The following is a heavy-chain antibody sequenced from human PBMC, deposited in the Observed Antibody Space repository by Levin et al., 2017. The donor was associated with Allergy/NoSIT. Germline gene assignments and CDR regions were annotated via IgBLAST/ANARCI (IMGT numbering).Heavy chain of an antibody. CDR1: GFTFSSYA. CDR2: ISGDGGRA. V-gene: IGHV3-23*01. J-gene: IGHJ6*02. CDR3: AKDRIGAPGTGYDYGMDV. D-gene: IGHD6-13*01. Sequence: GGSLRLSCAASGFTFSSYAMSWVRQAPGKGLEWVSLISGDGGRAYYADSVRGRFTVSRDNSKNTMYLQMNSLRAEDTAVYSCAKDRIGAPGTGYDYGMDVWGQGTTVTVSS.